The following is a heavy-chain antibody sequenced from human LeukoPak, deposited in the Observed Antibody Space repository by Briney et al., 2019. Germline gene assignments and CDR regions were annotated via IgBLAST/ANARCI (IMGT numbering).Heavy chain of an antibody. CDR3: ARDRIVGAEDDAFHF. Sequence: ASVKVSCKASGYTFTDYYLHWLRQAPGQGLEWMGWMHPNGGGTNYAQKVQGRVTMTADTSTSTAFMELRSLRSDDTAVYYCARDRIVGAEDDAFHFWGQGTMVTVSS. D-gene: IGHD1-26*01. CDR1: GYTFTDYY. CDR2: MHPNGGGT. V-gene: IGHV1-2*02. J-gene: IGHJ3*01.